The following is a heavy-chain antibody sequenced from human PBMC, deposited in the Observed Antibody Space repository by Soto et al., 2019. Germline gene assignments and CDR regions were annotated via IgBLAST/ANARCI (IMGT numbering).Heavy chain of an antibody. Sequence: HPGGSLRLSCAASGFPFSSYVMSWVRQAPGKGLEWVSGISGGGSSTFYADYVKGRFTISRDNSKNTLLLQMNSLGAEDTAVYYCAKDSNKYSSSLRGRYFDYWGQGIGVTVSS. V-gene: IGHV3-23*01. D-gene: IGHD4-4*01. CDR2: ISGGGSST. CDR3: AKDSNKYSSSLRGRYFDY. J-gene: IGHJ4*02. CDR1: GFPFSSYV.